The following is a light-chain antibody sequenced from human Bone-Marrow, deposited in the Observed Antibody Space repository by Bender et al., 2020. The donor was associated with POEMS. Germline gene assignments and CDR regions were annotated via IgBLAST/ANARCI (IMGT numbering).Light chain of an antibody. V-gene: IGLV2-14*01. CDR3: SSYSSISSVV. CDR1: SSDIAGYNS. J-gene: IGLJ2*01. CDR2: DVT. Sequence: QSALTQPDSVSGSPGQSITISCTGTSSDIAGYNSVSWYQQHPGKAPKLMIYDVTNRPLGVSNRFSGSKSGNTASLTISGLQAEDEADYYCSSYSSISSVVFGGGTKLTVL.